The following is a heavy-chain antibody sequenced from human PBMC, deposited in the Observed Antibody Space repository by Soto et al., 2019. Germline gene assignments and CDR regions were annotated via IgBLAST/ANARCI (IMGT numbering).Heavy chain of an antibody. CDR1: GFTFANYW. J-gene: IGHJ6*02. D-gene: IGHD6-25*01. CDR2: IKPDGSEK. V-gene: IGHV3-7*01. CDR3: ARFWAAAGPYHYYYGMDV. Sequence: EVQLVESGGGLVQPGGSLRLSCVASGFTFANYWMTWVRQVPGKGLEWVANIKPDGSEKYYEDSVKGRFTISRDNARNSLYLQMNSLRVEDTAVHYCARFWAAAGPYHYYYGMDVWGQGTAVTVSS.